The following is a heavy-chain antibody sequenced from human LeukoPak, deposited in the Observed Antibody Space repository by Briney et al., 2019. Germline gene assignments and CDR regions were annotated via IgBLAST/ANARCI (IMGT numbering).Heavy chain of an antibody. D-gene: IGHD3-3*01. CDR3: ATDRGWRTSGYYLYYFEY. CDR2: IKHDGSEK. J-gene: IGHJ4*02. V-gene: IGHV3-7*01. CDR1: GFIFTDYF. Sequence: GGSLRLSCAASGFIFTDYFMSWVRQAPGKGLEWVASIKHDGSEKYYVDSVRGRFTISRDNTMNSLYLQMSSLRAEDTAVYYCATDRGWRTSGYYLYYFEYWGQGTLVTFSS.